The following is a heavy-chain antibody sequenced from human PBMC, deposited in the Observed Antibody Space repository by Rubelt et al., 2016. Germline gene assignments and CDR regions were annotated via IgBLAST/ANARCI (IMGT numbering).Heavy chain of an antibody. CDR1: GDSISSSRYF. CDR3: ARGNYRGGCCYDS. Sequence: QLQLQESGPGLVKPSETLSLTCTVSGDSISSSRYFWGWIRQPPGKGLEWIGSRYYSGGTYYTPSLERQLAMWLDTSKARFALQLNSVTPEDTAVYYCARGNYRGGCCYDSWGRGTLVTVSP. D-gene: IGHD2-15*01. V-gene: IGHV4-39*02. J-gene: IGHJ5*01. CDR2: RYYSGGT.